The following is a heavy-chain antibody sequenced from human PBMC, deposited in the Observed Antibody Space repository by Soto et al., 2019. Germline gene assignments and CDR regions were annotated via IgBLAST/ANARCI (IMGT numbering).Heavy chain of an antibody. J-gene: IGHJ4*02. Sequence: PGGSLRLSCAASGFTFSSYAMSWVRQAPGKGLEWVSAISGSGGSTYYADSVKGRFTISRDNSKNTLYLQMNSLRAEDTAVYYCANDPLDMVAVAGFDYWGQGTLVTVSS. CDR1: GFTFSSYA. D-gene: IGHD6-19*01. CDR3: ANDPLDMVAVAGFDY. CDR2: ISGSGGST. V-gene: IGHV3-23*01.